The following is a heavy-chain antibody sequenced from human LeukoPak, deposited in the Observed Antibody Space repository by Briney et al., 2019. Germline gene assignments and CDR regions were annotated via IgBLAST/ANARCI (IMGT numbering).Heavy chain of an antibody. CDR3: ARGRFWSGYPFDP. V-gene: IGHV4-59*01. J-gene: IGHJ5*02. Sequence: PSETPSLTCTVSGGSISSYYWSWIRQPPGKGLEWIGYIYYSGSTNYNPSLKSRVTISVDTSKNQFPLKLSSVTAADTAVYYCARGRFWSGYPFDPWGQGTLVTVSS. D-gene: IGHD3-3*01. CDR2: IYYSGST. CDR1: GGSISSYY.